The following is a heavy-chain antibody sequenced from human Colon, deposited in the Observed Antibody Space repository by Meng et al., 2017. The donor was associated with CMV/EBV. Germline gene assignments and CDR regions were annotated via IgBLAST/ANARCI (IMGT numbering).Heavy chain of an antibody. CDR2: INPKTANP. J-gene: IGHJ1*01. CDR1: GYMFTRYN. Sequence: QVQPVQSGSELKKPGASVKISCKASGYMFTRYNINWVRQAPGQWLEWMGYINPKTANPTYVQGFTGRFVFSLDTSVSTAYLQISSLEAEDTAVYYCATGSVAADGKGYWGQGTLVTVSS. D-gene: IGHD6-13*01. CDR3: ATGSVAADGKGY. V-gene: IGHV7-4-1*02.